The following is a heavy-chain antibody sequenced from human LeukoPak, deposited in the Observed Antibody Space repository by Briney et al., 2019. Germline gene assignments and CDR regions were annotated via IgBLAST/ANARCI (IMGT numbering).Heavy chain of an antibody. V-gene: IGHV3-74*01. CDR3: TSALTTVTPHFHY. D-gene: IGHD4-17*01. CDR2: IDTDGSSA. Sequence: GGSLRLSCAASGFTFSDYWMHWVRQAPGKGLVWVSRIDTDGSSATYADSVKGRFTISRDNAKNTVYLQMNSLRVEDTGVYSCTSALTTVTPHFHYWGQGTLVTVSS. J-gene: IGHJ4*02. CDR1: GFTFSDYW.